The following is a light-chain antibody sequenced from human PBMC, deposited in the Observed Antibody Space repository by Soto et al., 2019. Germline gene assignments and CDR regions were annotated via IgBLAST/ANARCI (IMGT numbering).Light chain of an antibody. V-gene: IGKV3-11*01. CDR2: DAS. CDR3: HQRSSWPLT. Sequence: EIVLTQSPATLSLSPGERATLSCRASQSVSSYLAWYQQKPGQAPRLLIYDASNKATGIPARVSGNGSGTDFTLTLSSLEPEDFAVYYCHQRSSWPLTFGGGNKVEI. CDR1: QSVSSY. J-gene: IGKJ4*01.